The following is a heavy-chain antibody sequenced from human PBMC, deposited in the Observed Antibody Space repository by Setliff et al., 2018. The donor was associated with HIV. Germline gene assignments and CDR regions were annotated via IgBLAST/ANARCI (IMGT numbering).Heavy chain of an antibody. V-gene: IGHV4-4*07. CDR1: GGSISSYY. J-gene: IGHJ6*03. Sequence: ETLSLTCTVSGGSISSYYWSWIRQPAGKGLEWIGRIYTSGSTNYNPSLKSRVTMSVDTSKNQFSLKLSSVTAADTAVYYCAREYSSSWATRYYYYMDVWGKGTTVTVSS. CDR3: AREYSSSWATRYYYYMDV. D-gene: IGHD6-13*01. CDR2: IYTSGST.